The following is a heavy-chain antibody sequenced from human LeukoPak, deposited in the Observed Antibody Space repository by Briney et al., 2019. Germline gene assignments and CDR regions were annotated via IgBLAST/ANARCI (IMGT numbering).Heavy chain of an antibody. CDR3: VRRGDASSGWGDHDF. CDR2: IGGSGDKT. D-gene: IGHD6-19*01. CDR1: GFTFNRNA. Sequence: PGGSLRLSCAASGFTFNRNAISWVRHAPGKGLEWVSTIGGSGDKTFYADSVKGRFTISRDNSKNMVHLQMNSLTGEDTALYYCVRRGDASSGWGDHDFWGQGALVTVSS. J-gene: IGHJ4*02. V-gene: IGHV3-23*01.